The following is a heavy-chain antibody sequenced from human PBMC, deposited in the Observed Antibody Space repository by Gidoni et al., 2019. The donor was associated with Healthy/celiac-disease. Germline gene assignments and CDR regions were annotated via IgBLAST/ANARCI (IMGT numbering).Heavy chain of an antibody. J-gene: IGHJ2*01. D-gene: IGHD3-10*01. Sequence: EVQLVESGGGLVKPGGSLRLSCAASGFTFSNAWMSWVRQAPGKGLEWVGRIKSKTDGGTTDYAAPVKGRFTISRDDSKNTLYLQMNSLKTEDTAVYYCTTAVLAFGELLSVWYFDLWGRGTLVTVSS. V-gene: IGHV3-15*01. CDR3: TTAVLAFGELLSVWYFDL. CDR2: IKSKTDGGTT. CDR1: GFTFSNAW.